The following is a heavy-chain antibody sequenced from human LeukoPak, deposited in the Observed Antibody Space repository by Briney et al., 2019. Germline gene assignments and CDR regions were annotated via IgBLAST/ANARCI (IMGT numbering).Heavy chain of an antibody. J-gene: IGHJ6*03. CDR1: GGSISTYY. CDR2: IYYSGST. Sequence: SETLSLTCTVSGGSISTYYWSWIRQPPGKGLEWIGYIYYSGSTNYNPSLKSRVTISVDTSKNQFSLKLSSVTAADTAVYYCARHSSTSSMVYYYYMDVWGKGTTVTVSS. D-gene: IGHD2-2*01. CDR3: ARHSSTSSMVYYYYMDV. V-gene: IGHV4-59*01.